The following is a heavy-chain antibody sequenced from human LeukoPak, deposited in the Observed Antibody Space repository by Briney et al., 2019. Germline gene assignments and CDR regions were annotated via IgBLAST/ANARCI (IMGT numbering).Heavy chain of an antibody. D-gene: IGHD6-6*01. Sequence: WXXQAPGQGXXWMGWINPNSGGTNYAQKFQGRVTMTRDTSISTAYMELSRLRSDDTAVYYCATYSSSSFDYWGQGTLVTVSS. CDR2: INPNSGGT. J-gene: IGHJ4*02. V-gene: IGHV1-2*02. CDR3: ATYSSSSFDY.